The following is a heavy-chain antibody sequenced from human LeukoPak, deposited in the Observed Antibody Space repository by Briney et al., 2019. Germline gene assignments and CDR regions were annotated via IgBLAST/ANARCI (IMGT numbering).Heavy chain of an antibody. CDR1: GFTFSSYA. CDR2: VGTSADT. Sequence: PGGSLRLSCLASGFTFSSYAMDWVRQAPGQGLQWVSAVGTSADTYYADSVRGRFTISRDNSKNTLYLQMDSLRAEDTAVYYCARDGSIAVKNWFDPWGQGTLVTVSS. J-gene: IGHJ5*02. CDR3: ARDGSIAVKNWFDP. D-gene: IGHD6-19*01. V-gene: IGHV3-23*01.